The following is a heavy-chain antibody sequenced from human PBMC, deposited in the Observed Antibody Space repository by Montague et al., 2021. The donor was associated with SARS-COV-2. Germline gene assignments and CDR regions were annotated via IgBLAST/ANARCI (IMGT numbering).Heavy chain of an antibody. D-gene: IGHD3-3*01. J-gene: IGHJ4*02. V-gene: IGHV3-23*01. Sequence: SLRLSFSASGFTFSSYAMSWVRQAPGKGLEWVSAISGSGGSTYYADSAKGQFTISRDNSKNTLYLQMNSLRAEDTAVYYCAKGGERINIVGVVSTLADFDYWGQGTLVTVSS. CDR2: ISGSGGST. CDR3: AKGGERINIVGVVSTLADFDY. CDR1: GFTFSSYA.